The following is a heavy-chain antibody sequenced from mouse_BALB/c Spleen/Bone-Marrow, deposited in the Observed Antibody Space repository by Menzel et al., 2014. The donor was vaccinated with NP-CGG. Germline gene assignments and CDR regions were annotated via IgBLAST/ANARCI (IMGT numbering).Heavy chain of an antibody. J-gene: IGHJ3*01. D-gene: IGHD3-2*01. CDR1: GFNTRDTY. CDR2: IDPAKDNT. Sequence: VQLQQSGAELVKPGASVKLSCTSSGFNTRDTYIHWVKQRPEQGLEWIGKIDPAKDNTEYDPKFQGKATITADTPSNTAYLQLSSLTSEDTAVYYCARGVRQLGLPFWGQGTLVTVST. CDR3: ARGVRQLGLPF. V-gene: IGHV14-3*02.